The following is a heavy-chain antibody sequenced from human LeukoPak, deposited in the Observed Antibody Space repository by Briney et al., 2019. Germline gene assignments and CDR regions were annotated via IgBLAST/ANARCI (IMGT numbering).Heavy chain of an antibody. D-gene: IGHD5-24*01. CDR1: GGSFSGYY. CDR3: SRGTDAYKCGNS. J-gene: IGHJ4*02. Sequence: NPSETLSLTCAVYGGSFSGYYWAWIRQPPEKGLEWIGEIHYSGRINYNPSLKSRVTISADTSNNHFSLKMNSVTAADAAVYYCSRGTDAYKCGNSWGQGTLVTVS. CDR2: IHYSGRI. V-gene: IGHV4-34*01.